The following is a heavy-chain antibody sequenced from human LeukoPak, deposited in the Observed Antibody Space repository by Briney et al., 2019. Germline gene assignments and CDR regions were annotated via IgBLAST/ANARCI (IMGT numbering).Heavy chain of an antibody. CDR1: GFTFSSYW. CDR2: IKQDGSEK. D-gene: IGHD3-3*01. CDR3: AREGSFFGVVIMDY. J-gene: IGHJ4*02. V-gene: IGHV3-7*01. Sequence: GGSLRLSCAASGFTFSSYWMSWVRQAPGKGLERVANIKQDGSEKYYVDSVKGRFTIPRDNAKNSLYPQMNSLRAEDTAVYYCAREGSFFGVVIMDYWGRGTLVTVSS.